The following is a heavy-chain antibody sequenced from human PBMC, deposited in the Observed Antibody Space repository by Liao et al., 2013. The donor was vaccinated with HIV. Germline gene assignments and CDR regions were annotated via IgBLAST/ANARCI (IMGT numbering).Heavy chain of an antibody. D-gene: IGHD3-22*01. Sequence: QVQLQQWGAGLLKPSETLSLTCAVYGGSFSGYYWSWIRQPPGKGLEWIGEINHSGSTNYNPSLKSRVTISVDTSKNEFSLKLRSVTAADTAVYYCARGQRSGYYYAGTSLGRYWG. CDR3: ARGQRSGYYYAGTSLGRY. V-gene: IGHV4-34*01. J-gene: IGHJ4*01. CDR1: GGSFSGYY. CDR2: INHSGST.